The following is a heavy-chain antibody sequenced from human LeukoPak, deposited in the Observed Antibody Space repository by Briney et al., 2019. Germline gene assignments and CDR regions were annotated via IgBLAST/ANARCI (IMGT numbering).Heavy chain of an antibody. CDR3: VSDLIPTAGMSANY. CDR1: GFTFSKHW. D-gene: IGHD6-19*01. CDR2: INNEGSAI. Sequence: GGSLRLSCVASGFTFSKHWMHWVRQAPGRGLGWVSRINNEGSAIFYADSVKGRFTISRDNAKNTLYLQMNDLRVEDTAMYYCVSDLIPTAGMSANYWGQGALVTVSS. V-gene: IGHV3-74*01. J-gene: IGHJ4*01.